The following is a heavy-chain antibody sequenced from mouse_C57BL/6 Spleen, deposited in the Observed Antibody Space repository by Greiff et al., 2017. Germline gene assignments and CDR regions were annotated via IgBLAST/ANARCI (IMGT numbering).Heavy chain of an antibody. J-gene: IGHJ1*03. Sequence: VQLQQPGAELVRPGSSVKLSCKASGYTFTSYWMHWVKQRPIQGLEWIGNIDPSDSETHYTQKFKDKATLTVDKSSSTAYLQLSSLTSEDSAVYYCARGYWDDGYFDVWGTGTTVTVSS. CDR3: ARGYWDDGYFDV. V-gene: IGHV1-52*01. CDR1: GYTFTSYW. D-gene: IGHD4-1*01. CDR2: IDPSDSET.